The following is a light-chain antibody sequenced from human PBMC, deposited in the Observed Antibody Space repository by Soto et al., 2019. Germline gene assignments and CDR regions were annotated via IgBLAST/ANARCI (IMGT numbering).Light chain of an antibody. V-gene: IGLV2-14*03. CDR2: DVS. Sequence: QSALTQPASVSGSPGHSITISCSGTSSDVGGYNYVSWYQQHPGKAPKLMIYDVSNRTSGVSNRFSGSKSGNTACLTISGVHADDEADYYCSSYISTSTLNVVGTGTKLTVL. CDR3: SSYISTSTLNV. CDR1: SSDVGGYNY. J-gene: IGLJ1*01.